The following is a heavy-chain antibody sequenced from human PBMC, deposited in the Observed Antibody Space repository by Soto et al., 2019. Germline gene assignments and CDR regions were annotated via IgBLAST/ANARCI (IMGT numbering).Heavy chain of an antibody. V-gene: IGHV3-53*01. J-gene: IGHJ6*01. CDR3: ARDPPATSHGMDX. CDR1: GFTVSSNY. CDR2: ISSGGST. Sequence: PGGSLRLSCAASGFTVSSNYMSWVRQAPGKWLQWVSVISSGGSTYYADSVRGRFTISRDNSKNTLYLQMKSLRAEDTAVYYCARDPPATSHGMDXLGQGTTVTGSX.